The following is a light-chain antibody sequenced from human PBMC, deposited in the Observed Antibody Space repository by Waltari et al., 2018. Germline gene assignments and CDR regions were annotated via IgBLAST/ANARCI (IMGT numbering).Light chain of an antibody. J-gene: IGKJ4*01. Sequence: EIVLTHSPAPLSLSPGERPTLPCRASQSVSSYLAWYQQKPGQAPRLLIYDASNRATGIPARFSGSGSGTDFTLTISSLEPEDFAVYYCQQRSNWPPALTFGGGTKVEIK. CDR1: QSVSSY. CDR2: DAS. V-gene: IGKV3-11*01. CDR3: QQRSNWPPALT.